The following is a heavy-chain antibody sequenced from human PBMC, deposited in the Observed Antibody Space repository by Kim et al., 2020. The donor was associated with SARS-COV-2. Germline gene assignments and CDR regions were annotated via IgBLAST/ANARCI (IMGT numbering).Heavy chain of an antibody. CDR1: GGSFSGYY. J-gene: IGHJ6*02. Sequence: SETLSLTCAVYGGSFSGYYWSWIRQPPWKGLEWIGEINHSGSTNYNPSLKSRVTISVDTSKNQFSLKLSSVTAADTAVYYCARDSRHDYTEYYYYYYGMDVWGQGTTVTVSS. CDR3: ARDSRHDYTEYYYYYYGMDV. CDR2: INHSGST. V-gene: IGHV4-34*01. D-gene: IGHD4-4*01.